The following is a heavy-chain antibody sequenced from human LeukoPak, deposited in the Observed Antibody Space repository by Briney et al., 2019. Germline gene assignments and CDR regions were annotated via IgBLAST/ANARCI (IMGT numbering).Heavy chain of an antibody. CDR2: ISGSGGST. D-gene: IGHD3-22*01. J-gene: IGHJ4*02. Sequence: AGGSLRLSCAASGFTFSSYAMGWVRQAPGKGLEWVSAISGSGGSTYYADSVKGRFTISRDNSKNTLYLQMNSLRAEDTAVYYCAKDLAGTYYYDSSGSDYWGQGTLVTVSS. V-gene: IGHV3-23*01. CDR1: GFTFSSYA. CDR3: AKDLAGTYYYDSSGSDY.